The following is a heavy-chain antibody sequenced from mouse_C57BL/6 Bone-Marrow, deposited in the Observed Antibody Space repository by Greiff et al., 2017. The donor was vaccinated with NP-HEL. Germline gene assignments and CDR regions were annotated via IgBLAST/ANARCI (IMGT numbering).Heavy chain of an antibody. Sequence: EVQLQQSGAELVRPGASVKLSCTASGFNIKDDYMHWVKQRPEQGLEWIGWIDPENGDTEYASKFQGKATITADTSSNTAYLQLSSLTSEDTAVYYCTTVTTVASFDYWGQGTTLTVSS. J-gene: IGHJ2*01. D-gene: IGHD1-1*01. CDR1: GFNIKDDY. CDR3: TTVTTVASFDY. CDR2: IDPENGDT. V-gene: IGHV14-4*01.